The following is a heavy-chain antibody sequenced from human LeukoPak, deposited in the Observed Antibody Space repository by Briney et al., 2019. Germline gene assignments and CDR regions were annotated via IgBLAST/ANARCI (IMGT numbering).Heavy chain of an antibody. D-gene: IGHD3-9*01. CDR3: AKDRDIILTGHGMDV. Sequence: GGSLRLSCAGSGFTFSSYAMSWVRQAPGKGLEWVSTTGASSSSTNYADSVKGRFTISRDNSKKTLYLQMNNLRAEDTAVYYCAKDRDIILTGHGMDVWGQGTMVTVSS. CDR1: GFTFSSYA. V-gene: IGHV3-23*01. CDR2: TGASSSST. J-gene: IGHJ6*02.